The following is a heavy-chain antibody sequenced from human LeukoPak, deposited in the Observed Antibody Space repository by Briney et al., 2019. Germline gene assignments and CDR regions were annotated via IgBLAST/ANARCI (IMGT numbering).Heavy chain of an antibody. J-gene: IGHJ3*02. CDR3: AREWMLKGAFDI. CDR2: IYYSGST. CDR1: GGSISSSSYY. Sequence: SETLSLTCTVSGGSISSSSYYWGWIRQPPGKGLEWIGSIYYSGSTNYNPSLKSRVTISVDTSKNQFSLKLSSVTAADTAVYYCAREWMLKGAFDIWGQGTMVTVSS. D-gene: IGHD2-8*01. V-gene: IGHV4-39*07.